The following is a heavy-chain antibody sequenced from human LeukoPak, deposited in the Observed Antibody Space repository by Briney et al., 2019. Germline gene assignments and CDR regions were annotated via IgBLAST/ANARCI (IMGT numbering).Heavy chain of an antibody. Sequence: GGSLRLSCAASGFDFSSNWMHWVRQAPGKGLEWVAVISYDGSNKYYADSVKGRFTISRDNSKNTLYLQMNSLRAEDTAVYYCARASRGYSYGSVLFDYWGQGTLVTVSS. V-gene: IGHV3-30-3*01. CDR3: ARASRGYSYGSVLFDY. D-gene: IGHD5-18*01. CDR1: GFDFSSNW. CDR2: ISYDGSNK. J-gene: IGHJ4*02.